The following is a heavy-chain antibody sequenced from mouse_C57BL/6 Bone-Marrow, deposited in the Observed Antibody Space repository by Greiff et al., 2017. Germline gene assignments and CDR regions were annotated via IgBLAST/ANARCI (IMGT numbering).Heavy chain of an antibody. CDR3: ARESGTYYAMDY. J-gene: IGHJ4*01. V-gene: IGHV1-50*01. Sequence: QVQLQQPGAELVKPGASVKLSCKASGYTFTSYWMQWVKQRPGQGLEWIGEIDPSDSYTNYNQKFKGKATLTVDTSSSTAYMQLSSLTSEDSAVYYCARESGTYYAMDYWDQGTSVTVTS. CDR2: IDPSDSYT. CDR1: GYTFTSYW. D-gene: IGHD4-1*01.